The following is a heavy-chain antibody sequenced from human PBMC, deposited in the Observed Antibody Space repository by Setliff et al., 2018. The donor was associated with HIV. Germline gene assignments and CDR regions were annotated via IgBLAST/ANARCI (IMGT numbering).Heavy chain of an antibody. Sequence: GGSLRLSCAASGFIVSNNYMSWVRQAPGKGLEWVSVIYSGGSTYYADSVKGRFTISRDNSKNTLYLQMNSLRAGDTAIYYCARIQYSSGWYPALDYWGQGTLVTVSS. CDR3: ARIQYSSGWYPALDY. CDR1: GFIVSNNY. V-gene: IGHV3-66*02. J-gene: IGHJ4*02. CDR2: IYSGGST. D-gene: IGHD6-19*01.